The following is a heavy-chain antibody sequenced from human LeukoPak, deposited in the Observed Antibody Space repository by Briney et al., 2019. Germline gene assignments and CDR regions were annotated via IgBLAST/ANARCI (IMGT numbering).Heavy chain of an antibody. J-gene: IGHJ5*02. CDR2: INHSGST. CDR3: ARGGFGCSSSSCSNWFDP. D-gene: IGHD2-2*01. V-gene: IGHV4-34*01. Sequence: PSETPSLTCAVYGGSFSGYYWSWIRQPPGKGLEWIAEINHSGSTNYNPSLKSRVTMSLDTSKNQFSLKLSSVTAADTAVYYCARGGFGCSSSSCSNWFDPWGQGTLVTVSS. CDR1: GGSFSGYY.